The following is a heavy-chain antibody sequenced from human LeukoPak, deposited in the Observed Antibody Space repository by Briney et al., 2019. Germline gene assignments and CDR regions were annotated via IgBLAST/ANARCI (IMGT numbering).Heavy chain of an antibody. CDR2: IIPIFGTA. CDR3: ARGVIATGGNDFDY. D-gene: IGHD6-13*01. CDR1: GGTFSSYG. V-gene: IGHV1-69*06. Sequence: ASVKVSCKASGGTFSSYGISWVRQAPGQGLEWMGGIIPIFGTANYAQKFQGRVTITADKSTNTAYMELSSLRSEDTAVYYCARGVIATGGNDFDYWGQGTLVTVSS. J-gene: IGHJ4*02.